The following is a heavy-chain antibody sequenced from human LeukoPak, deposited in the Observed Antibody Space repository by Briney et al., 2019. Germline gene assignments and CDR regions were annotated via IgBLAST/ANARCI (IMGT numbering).Heavy chain of an antibody. CDR3: ARDSEKSSSCAFDI. CDR1: GFTFNSYW. V-gene: IGHV3-7*01. J-gene: IGHJ3*02. Sequence: PGGSLRLSCAASGFTFNSYWMNWVRQAPGKGLEWVASLSLDGSEKYYVGSVKGRFTISRDNARKSLYLRMNSLRAEDTAVYYCARDSEKSSSCAFDIWGQGTMVTVSS. CDR2: LSLDGSEK. D-gene: IGHD6-13*01.